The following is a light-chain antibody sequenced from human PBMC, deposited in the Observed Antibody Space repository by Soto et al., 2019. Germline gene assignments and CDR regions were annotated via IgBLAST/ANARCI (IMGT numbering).Light chain of an antibody. CDR3: QQYNSYS. J-gene: IGKJ4*01. CDR1: QSISSW. V-gene: IGKV1-5*01. CDR2: DAS. Sequence: DIQMTQSPSTLSASVGARVTITCRASQSISSWLAWYQQKPGKAPKLLIYDASSLESGVPSRFSGSGSGTEFTLTISSLQPDDFATYHCQQYNSYSFVGGTKVEIK.